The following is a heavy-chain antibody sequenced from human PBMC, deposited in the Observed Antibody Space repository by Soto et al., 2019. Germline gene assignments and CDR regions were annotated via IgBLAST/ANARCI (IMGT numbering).Heavy chain of an antibody. D-gene: IGHD1-1*01. CDR3: VREVVWGTTLVLVVVARDVDI. V-gene: IGHV1-18*01. CDR2: ISAYNGQT. CDR1: GYTFINDG. J-gene: IGHJ3*01. Sequence: QAQLVQSGAEVRKPGASVKVSCKTSGYTFINDGVSWVRQAPGQRLVWVGWISAYNGQTSVAQKFQGRVTLTSDASARTVDMDIMGLRGGDTAMYYCVREVVWGTTLVLVVVARDVDIWGQGTAVTVSS.